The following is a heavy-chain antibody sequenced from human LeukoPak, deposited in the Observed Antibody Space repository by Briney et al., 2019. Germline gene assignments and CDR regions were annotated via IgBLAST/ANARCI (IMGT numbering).Heavy chain of an antibody. D-gene: IGHD6-25*01. CDR2: ISYDGSDK. J-gene: IGHJ5*02. CDR3: ARDRFSSDRSIGQWFHL. CDR1: GFTFSSYA. V-gene: IGHV3-30*04. Sequence: PGGSLRLSCAASGFTFSSYAIHWVRQAPGKGLQWVAVISYDGSDKYYADSVKGRFTISRDNSKNTLYLQMNSLRPEDTSVYYCARDRFSSDRSIGQWFHLWGQGTLVTVSS.